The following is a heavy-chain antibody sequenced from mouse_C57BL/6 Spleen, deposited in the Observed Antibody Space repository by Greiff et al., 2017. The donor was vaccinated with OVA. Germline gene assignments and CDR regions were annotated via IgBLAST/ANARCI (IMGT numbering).Heavy chain of an antibody. CDR3: AREAGGRKGFDY. Sequence: QVQLQQSGAELVKPGASVKISCKASGYAFSSYWMNWVKQRPGKGLAWIGQISPGDGDTNSNGKFKGKATLTADKSSSTSYMQLISLTSEDSAVYFCAREAGGRKGFDYWGQGTTLTVSS. CDR2: ISPGDGDT. CDR1: GYAFSSYW. V-gene: IGHV1-80*01. D-gene: IGHD4-1*01. J-gene: IGHJ2*01.